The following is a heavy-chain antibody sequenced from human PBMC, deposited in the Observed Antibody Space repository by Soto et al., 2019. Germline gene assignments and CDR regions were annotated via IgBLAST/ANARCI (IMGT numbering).Heavy chain of an antibody. Sequence: SETLSLTCTVSGGSISSYYWSWIRQPPGKGLEWIGYIYYSGSTNYNPSLKSRVTISVDTSKNQFSLRLSSVTAADTAVYYCAREIIPLTTDWYFDLWGRGTLVTVSS. CDR1: GGSISSYY. J-gene: IGHJ2*01. D-gene: IGHD4-17*01. CDR2: IYYSGST. V-gene: IGHV4-59*12. CDR3: AREIIPLTTDWYFDL.